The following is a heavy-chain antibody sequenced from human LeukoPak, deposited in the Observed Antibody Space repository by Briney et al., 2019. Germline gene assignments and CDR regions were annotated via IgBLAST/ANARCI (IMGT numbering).Heavy chain of an antibody. D-gene: IGHD5-12*01. CDR2: IRYDGSNK. Sequence: GGSLRLSCAASGFTFSSYGMHWVRQAPGKGLEWVAFIRYDGSNKYYADSVKGRFTISRDNFKNTLYLQMNSLRAEDTAVFYCAKGGGYEAQYYYYYMDVWGKGTAVTISS. CDR3: AKGGGYEAQYYYYYMDV. V-gene: IGHV3-30*02. CDR1: GFTFSSYG. J-gene: IGHJ6*03.